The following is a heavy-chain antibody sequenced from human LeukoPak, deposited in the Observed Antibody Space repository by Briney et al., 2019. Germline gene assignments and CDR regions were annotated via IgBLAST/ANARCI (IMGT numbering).Heavy chain of an antibody. V-gene: IGHV3-23*01. CDR3: ARGTYGDYGGGAFDI. J-gene: IGHJ3*02. Sequence: GGSLRLSCAASGFTFTSYAMSWIRQAPGKGLEWVSAISAGGENTYYADSVKGRFTISRDNSKNTLYLQMNSLRAEDTAVYYCARGTYGDYGGGAFDIWGQGTMVTVSS. CDR1: GFTFTSYA. D-gene: IGHD4-17*01. CDR2: ISAGGENT.